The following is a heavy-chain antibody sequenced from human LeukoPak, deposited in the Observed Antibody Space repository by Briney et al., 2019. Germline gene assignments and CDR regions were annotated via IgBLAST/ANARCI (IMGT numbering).Heavy chain of an antibody. V-gene: IGHV3-74*01. CDR2: INSDGSTT. D-gene: IGHD2-21*01. J-gene: IGHJ4*02. CDR3: ARGGGYCGGDCYGIDY. CDR1: GFTLNGYW. Sequence: SGGSLRLSCAAPGFTLNGYWMHWVRQAPGKGLVWVSRINSDGSTTSYADSVKGRFTISRDNAKNSLYLQMNSLRAEDTAVYYCARGGGYCGGDCYGIDYWGQGTLVTVSS.